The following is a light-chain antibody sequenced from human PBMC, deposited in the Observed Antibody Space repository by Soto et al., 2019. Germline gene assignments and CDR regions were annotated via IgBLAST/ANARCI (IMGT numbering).Light chain of an antibody. Sequence: QSVLPQPASVSGSPGQSITIYCTGTSSDVGGYNYVSWYQQQPGKAPKFMIYDVSNRPSGVSNRFSGSKSGNTASLTISGLQAEDEADYYCCSYTTSNTRQIVFGTGTKVTVL. J-gene: IGLJ1*01. CDR1: SSDVGGYNY. CDR2: DVS. V-gene: IGLV2-14*01. CDR3: CSYTTSNTRQIV.